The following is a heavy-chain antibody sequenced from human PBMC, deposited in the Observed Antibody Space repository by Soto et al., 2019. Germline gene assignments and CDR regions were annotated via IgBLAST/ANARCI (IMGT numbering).Heavy chain of an antibody. Sequence: SETLSLTCTVSGGSISSYYWSWIRQPPGKGLEWIGYIYYRGSTNYNPSLKSRVTISVDTSKNQFSLKLISVFAADTAMYYCARFNWYFDLWGRGTLVTVSS. J-gene: IGHJ2*01. CDR1: GGSISSYY. V-gene: IGHV4-59*01. CDR2: IYYRGST. CDR3: ARFNWYFDL.